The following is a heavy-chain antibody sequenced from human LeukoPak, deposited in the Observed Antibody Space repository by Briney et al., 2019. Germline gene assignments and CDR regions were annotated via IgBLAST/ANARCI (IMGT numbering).Heavy chain of an antibody. D-gene: IGHD1-14*01. CDR3: TRDINWHTFDP. J-gene: IGHJ5*02. V-gene: IGHV3-49*04. Sequence: PGGSLRLSCAASGFTFSDYSMNWVRQAPGKGLEWVGLIRSKAYGGTTEYAASVKGRFSISRDDSKSIAYLQMNSLKTEDTAVYYCTRDINWHTFDPWGQGTLVTVSS. CDR2: IRSKAYGGTT. CDR1: GFTFSDYS.